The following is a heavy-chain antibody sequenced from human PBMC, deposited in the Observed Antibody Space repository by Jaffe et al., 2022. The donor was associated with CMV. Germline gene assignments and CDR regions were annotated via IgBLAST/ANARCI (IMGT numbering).Heavy chain of an antibody. CDR3: AKEGTISPSPDPDAFDI. D-gene: IGHD2-21*01. J-gene: IGHJ3*02. V-gene: IGHV3-23*01. CDR2: ISGSGGST. CDR1: GFTFSSYA. Sequence: EVQLLESGGGLVQPGGSLRLSCAASGFTFSSYAMSWVRQAPGKGLEWVSAISGSGGSTYYADSVKGRFTISRDNSKNTLYLQMNSLRAEDTAVYYCAKEGTISPSPDPDAFDIWGQGTMVTVSS.